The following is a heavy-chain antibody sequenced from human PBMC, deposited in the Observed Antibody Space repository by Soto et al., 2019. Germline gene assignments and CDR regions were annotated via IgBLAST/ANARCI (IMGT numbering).Heavy chain of an antibody. Sequence: PGGSLRLSCAASGFTFSSYAMHWVRQAPGKGLEWVAVISYDGSNKYYADSVKGRFTISRDNSKNTLYLQMNSLRAEDTAVYYCARETELELIPYGMDVWGQGTTFTVSS. D-gene: IGHD1-7*01. V-gene: IGHV3-30-3*01. CDR2: ISYDGSNK. J-gene: IGHJ6*02. CDR1: GFTFSSYA. CDR3: ARETELELIPYGMDV.